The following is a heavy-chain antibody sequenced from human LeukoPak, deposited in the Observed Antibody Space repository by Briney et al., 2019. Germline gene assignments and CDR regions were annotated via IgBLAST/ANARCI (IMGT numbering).Heavy chain of an antibody. CDR2: IKHSGST. V-gene: IGHV4-34*01. CDR3: ARDYVWGSYLGRPNWFDP. J-gene: IGHJ5*02. Sequence: PSETLSLTCAVYGGSFSGYYWSWIRQPPGKGLEWIGEIKHSGSTNYNPSLKSRVTISVDTSKNQFSLKLSSVTAADTAVYYCARDYVWGSYLGRPNWFDPWGQGTLVTVSS. D-gene: IGHD3-16*02. CDR1: GGSFSGYY.